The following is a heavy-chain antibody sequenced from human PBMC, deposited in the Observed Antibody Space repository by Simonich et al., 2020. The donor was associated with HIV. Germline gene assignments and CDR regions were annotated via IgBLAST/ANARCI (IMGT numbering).Heavy chain of an antibody. CDR3: AHYNWGAYGLPLV. J-gene: IGHJ6*04. V-gene: IGHV2-5*02. CDR1: WFSLSTSGVG. D-gene: IGHD1-20*01. Sequence: QITLKESGPTLLKPTQTLTMTVTFSWFSLSTSGVGVCWIRQPPGKAHEWLALIYWDEDKRYSPSLKSRLTITKDTSQNQVVLTMTNMDPVDTATYYCAHYNWGAYGLPLVWGKGTTVTVSS. CDR2: IYWDEDK.